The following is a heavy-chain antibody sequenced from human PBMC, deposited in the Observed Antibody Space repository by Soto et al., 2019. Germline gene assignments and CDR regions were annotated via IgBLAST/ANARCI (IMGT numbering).Heavy chain of an antibody. V-gene: IGHV1-58*01. Sequence: SVKVSCKASGFTFTSSAVQWVRQARGQRLEWIGWIVVGSGNTNYAQKFQERVTITRDMSTSTAYMELSSLRSEDTAVYYCAADTRGYRWEGYWGQGTLVTVPQ. J-gene: IGHJ4*02. D-gene: IGHD5-18*01. CDR3: AADTRGYRWEGY. CDR2: IVVGSGNT. CDR1: GFTFTSSA.